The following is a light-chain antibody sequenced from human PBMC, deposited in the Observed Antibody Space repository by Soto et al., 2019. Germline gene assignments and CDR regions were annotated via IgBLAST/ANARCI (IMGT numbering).Light chain of an antibody. Sequence: EIVMTQSPATLSVSPGERATLSCRASQSVSSNLAWYQQEPGQAPRLLIYGASGRADGIPHRFSGSGFGADYTLTISSLEPEDFAVYYCQQRNKWRTFGQGTKVDIK. CDR2: GAS. J-gene: IGKJ1*01. V-gene: IGKV3D-15*01. CDR1: QSVSSN. CDR3: QQRNKWRT.